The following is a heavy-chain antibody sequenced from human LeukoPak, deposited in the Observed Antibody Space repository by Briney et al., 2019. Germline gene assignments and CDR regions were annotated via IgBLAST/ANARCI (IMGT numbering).Heavy chain of an antibody. V-gene: IGHV1-69*13. CDR2: IVPMFGTD. CDR1: GDTFGSHS. J-gene: IGHJ3*02. Sequence: GASVKVSCKASGDTFGSHSISWVRQAPGQGLEWMGGIVPMFGTDVYAQRFQGRVTVTADESTTTAYMELISLTSEDTAVYYCARDLLSVDNYDALDIWGQGTMVTVSS. CDR3: ARDLLSVDNYDALDI. D-gene: IGHD5-12*01.